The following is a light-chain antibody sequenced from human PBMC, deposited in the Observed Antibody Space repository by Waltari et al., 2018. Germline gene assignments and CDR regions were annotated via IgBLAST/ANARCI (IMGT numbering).Light chain of an antibody. Sequence: EIVSTQSPVTLSLSLGERATLSCRASPSVDSSFLAWPQQKPGQAPRLLIYGTSSRAAGIPARFSGSGSGTDFTLTISRLEPEDFAVYYCQHYGSSPYTFGQGAKVEIK. V-gene: IGKV3-20*01. CDR2: GTS. J-gene: IGKJ2*01. CDR1: PSVDSSF. CDR3: QHYGSSPYT.